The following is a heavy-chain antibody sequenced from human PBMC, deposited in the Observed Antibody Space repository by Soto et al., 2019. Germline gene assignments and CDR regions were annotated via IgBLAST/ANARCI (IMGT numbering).Heavy chain of an antibody. J-gene: IGHJ5*02. CDR2: IYHSGVT. CDR1: GGSVTSSNY. CDR3: ARDRSSGGAYSRRWFDP. Sequence: QVQLQESGPGLVKPSGTLSLTCAVSGGSVTSSNYWSWVRQPPGKGLEWIGEIYHSGVTHYNPSLKSRLTMSVDTSKNHFSLNLRFVTAADTAVYYCARDRSSGGAYSRRWFDPWGQGTLVTVSS. D-gene: IGHD5-18*01. V-gene: IGHV4-4*02.